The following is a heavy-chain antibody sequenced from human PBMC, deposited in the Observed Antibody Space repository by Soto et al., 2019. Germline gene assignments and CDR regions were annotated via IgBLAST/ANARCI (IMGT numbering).Heavy chain of an antibody. CDR1: GGSISSINW. Sequence: PSETLSLTCGVSGGSISSINWWSWVRQSPGKGLEWIGEIYHDGRTNYNASLKSRVNISVEKAKNQFSLKVTYVTAAETDVYYCASRHCSGGSCYNTGFDSWGQGALVTVSS. CDR3: ASRHCSGGSCYNTGFDS. J-gene: IGHJ4*02. D-gene: IGHD2-15*01. CDR2: IYHDGRT. V-gene: IGHV4-4*02.